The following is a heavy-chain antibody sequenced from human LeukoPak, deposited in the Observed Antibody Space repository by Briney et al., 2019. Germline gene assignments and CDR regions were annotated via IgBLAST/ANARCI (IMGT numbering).Heavy chain of an antibody. CDR2: IYTSGST. CDR3: ARDPYYDFWSGYYSPAFDI. V-gene: IGHV4-4*07. J-gene: IGHJ3*02. D-gene: IGHD3-3*01. Sequence: SETLSLTCTVSGGSISSYYWSWIRQPAGKGLEWIGRIYTSGSTNYNPSLKSRVTISVDTSKNQFSLKLSSVTAADTAVYYCARDPYYDFWSGYYSPAFDIWGQGTMVTVSS. CDR1: GGSISSYY.